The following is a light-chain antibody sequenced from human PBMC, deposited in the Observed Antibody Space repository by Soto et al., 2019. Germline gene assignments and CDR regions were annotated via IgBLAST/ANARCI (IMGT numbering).Light chain of an antibody. J-gene: IGKJ5*01. CDR1: QSVLSSSNNKNY. CDR3: QQCHSHPVT. CDR2: WAS. Sequence: DFVMTQSPDSLAVSLGERATINCKSSQSVLSSSNNKNYLACHQQKPGQPPKLLIYWASTRESVVPDRFSGSGSGTDFTLTTSSLQAEDVAVYSCQQCHSHPVTFGKGTRLEIK. V-gene: IGKV4-1*01.